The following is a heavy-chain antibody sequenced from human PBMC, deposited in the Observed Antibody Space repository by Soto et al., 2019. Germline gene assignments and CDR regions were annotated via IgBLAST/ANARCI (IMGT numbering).Heavy chain of an antibody. D-gene: IGHD6-19*01. V-gene: IGHV1-69*02. CDR1: GGTFSSYT. Sequence: QVQLVQSGAEVKKPGSSVKVSCKASGGTFSSYTISWVRQAPGQGLEWMGRIIPILGIANYAQKFQGRVTITADKSTSTAYMEMSSLRSEDTAVYYCAVLAVAAQRYAFDIWGQGTMVTVSS. CDR2: IIPILGIA. J-gene: IGHJ3*02. CDR3: AVLAVAAQRYAFDI.